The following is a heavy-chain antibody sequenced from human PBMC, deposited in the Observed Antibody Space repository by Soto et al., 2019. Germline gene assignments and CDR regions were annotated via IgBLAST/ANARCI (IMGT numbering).Heavy chain of an antibody. CDR1: GFTFSSYA. Sequence: DVQLLESGGGLVQPEGSVRLSCAASGFTFSSYAMGWVRQGPGKGLEWVAVVSIGGSTHYADSVRGRFTISRDNSKNTLSLQMNCLTAEDTDVYFCAKRRGAGGHFDYWGQGALVTVSS. CDR2: VSIGGST. J-gene: IGHJ4*02. CDR3: AKRRGAGGHFDY. V-gene: IGHV3-23*01. D-gene: IGHD2-15*01.